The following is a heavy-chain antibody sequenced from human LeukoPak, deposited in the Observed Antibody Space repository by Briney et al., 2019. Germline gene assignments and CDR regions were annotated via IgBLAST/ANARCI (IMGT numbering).Heavy chain of an antibody. D-gene: IGHD3-10*01. Sequence: GGSLRLSFAASGFTFSSYEMNWVRQAPGKGLEWVSYISSSGSTIYYADSVKGRFTISRDNAKNSLYLQMDSLRAEDTAVYCCARAGRRFGELKLKRWFDPWGQGTLVTVSS. CDR3: ARAGRRFGELKLKRWFDP. CDR2: ISSSGSTI. CDR1: GFTFSSYE. J-gene: IGHJ5*02. V-gene: IGHV3-48*03.